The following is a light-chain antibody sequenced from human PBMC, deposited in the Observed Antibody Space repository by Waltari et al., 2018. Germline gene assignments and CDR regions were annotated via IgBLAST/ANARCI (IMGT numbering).Light chain of an antibody. J-gene: IGLJ3*02. CDR3: CSHSSSSTLVL. CDR2: EVN. CDR1: TPDGGAYNF. Sequence: QSALTQPASGLGAPGRSSTAPCTGTTPDGGAYNFVARYQQHPGEVPKLLIYEVNNRPSGVSDRFSGSRSGNTASLTISGLLAEDEADYYCCSHSSSSTLVLFGGGTKVTVL. V-gene: IGLV2-14*01.